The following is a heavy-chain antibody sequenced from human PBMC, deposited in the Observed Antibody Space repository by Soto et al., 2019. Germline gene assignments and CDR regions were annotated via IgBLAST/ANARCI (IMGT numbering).Heavy chain of an antibody. CDR3: AKDGGGLTSVAARPLGASDY. CDR1: GVTFSDYV. J-gene: IGHJ4*02. V-gene: IGHV3-23*01. D-gene: IGHD2-2*01. Sequence: EVQLLQSGGGLLQPGGSLRLSCAVSGVTFSDYVMTWVRHAPGKGLEWVSAVSSSGDTTYYADSVKGRFTISSDNSKRTLDLLEISLRVEDTAVYYCAKDGGGLTSVAARPLGASDYWGQGTLVTVSS. CDR2: VSSSGDTT.